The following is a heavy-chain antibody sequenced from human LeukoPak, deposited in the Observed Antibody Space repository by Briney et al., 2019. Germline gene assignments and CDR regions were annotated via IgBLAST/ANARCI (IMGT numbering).Heavy chain of an antibody. Sequence: GGSLRLSCAASGFTLSGYWMNWVRQAPGKGLVWVSRIFTDGTMIIYADSVKGRFTMSRDNAKNTLYLQMNSLRVEDTAVYYCVRDGQELAFDKWGQGTLVTVSS. CDR1: GFTLSGYW. J-gene: IGHJ4*02. CDR2: IFTDGTMI. V-gene: IGHV3-74*01. D-gene: IGHD1-1*01. CDR3: VRDGQELAFDK.